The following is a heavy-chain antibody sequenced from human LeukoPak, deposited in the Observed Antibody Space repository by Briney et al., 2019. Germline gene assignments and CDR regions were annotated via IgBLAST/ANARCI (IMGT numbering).Heavy chain of an antibody. CDR1: GGSISSYY. CDR3: ASHDYGGNSGYYYYYMDV. D-gene: IGHD4-23*01. Sequence: SETLSLTCTVSGGSISSYYWSWIRQLPGKGLEWIGYIYTSGSTNYNPSLKSRVTISVDTSKNQFSLKLSSVTAADTAVYYCASHDYGGNSGYYYYYMDVWGKGTTVTVSS. V-gene: IGHV4-4*09. J-gene: IGHJ6*03. CDR2: IYTSGST.